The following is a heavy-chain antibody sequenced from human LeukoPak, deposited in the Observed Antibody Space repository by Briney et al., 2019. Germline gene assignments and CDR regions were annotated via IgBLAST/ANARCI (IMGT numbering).Heavy chain of an antibody. CDR2: IIPIFGTA. J-gene: IGHJ6*04. CDR1: GGTFSSYA. V-gene: IGHV1-69*01. D-gene: IGHD5-12*01. CDR3: ASYMGYSGWVGDYYYGMDV. Sequence: SVKVSCKASGGTFSSYAISWVRQAPGQGLEWMGGIIPIFGTANYAQKFQGRVTITADESTSTAYMELSSLRSEDTAVYYCASYMGYSGWVGDYYYGMDVWGKGTTVTVSS.